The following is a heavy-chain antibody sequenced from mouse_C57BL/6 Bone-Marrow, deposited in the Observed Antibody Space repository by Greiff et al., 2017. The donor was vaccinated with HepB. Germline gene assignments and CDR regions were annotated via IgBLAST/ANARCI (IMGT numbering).Heavy chain of an antibody. V-gene: IGHV3-6*01. CDR3: ARTGALYFDY. CDR1: GYSITSGYY. J-gene: IGHJ2*01. D-gene: IGHD3-1*01. Sequence: EVQVVESGPGLVKPSQSLSLTCSVTGYSITSGYYWNWIRQFPGNKLEWMGYISYDGSNNYNPSLKNRISITRDTSKNQFFLKLNSVTTEDTATYYCARTGALYFDYWGQGTTLTVSS. CDR2: ISYDGSN.